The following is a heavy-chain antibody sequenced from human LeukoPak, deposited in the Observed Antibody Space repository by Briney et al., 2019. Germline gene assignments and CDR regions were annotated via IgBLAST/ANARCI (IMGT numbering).Heavy chain of an antibody. CDR3: AREIHYDYVWGSYRLYYFDY. D-gene: IGHD3-16*02. CDR2: IYYSGST. J-gene: IGHJ4*02. V-gene: IGHV4-39*01. CDR1: GGSISSSSYY. Sequence: PSETLSLTCTVSGGSISSSSYYWGWIRQPPGKGLEWIGSIYYSGSTYYNPSLKSRVTISVDTSKNQFSLKLSSVTAADTAVYYCAREIHYDYVWGSYRLYYFDYWGQGTLVTVSS.